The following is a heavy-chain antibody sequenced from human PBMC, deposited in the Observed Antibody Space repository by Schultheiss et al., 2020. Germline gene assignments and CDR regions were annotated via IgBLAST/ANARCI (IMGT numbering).Heavy chain of an antibody. CDR2: ISGSGGST. V-gene: IGHV3-23*01. CDR3: AKDLVPGGVIAYFDD. Sequence: WGSLRLSCAASGFTFSSYAMSWVRQAPGKGLEWVSAISGSGGSTYYADSVKGRFTISRDNSKKTLYLQMNSLRAEDTAVYYCAKDLVPGGVIAYFDDWGQGTLVTVCS. CDR1: GFTFSSYA. J-gene: IGHJ4*02. D-gene: IGHD3-16*02.